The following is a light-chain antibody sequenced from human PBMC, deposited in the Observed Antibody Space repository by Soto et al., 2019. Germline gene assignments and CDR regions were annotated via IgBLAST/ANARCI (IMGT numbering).Light chain of an antibody. CDR1: QSVSDN. J-gene: IGKJ1*01. V-gene: IGKV3-15*01. Sequence: EIVMTQSPATLSVSPGERATLSCRASQSVSDNLAWYQQKPGQAPRLLIYGASTGATGIPARFSGSGSGTEFTLTISSLQSEDFAVYYCQQYNNWPRTFGQGTKV. CDR2: GAS. CDR3: QQYNNWPRT.